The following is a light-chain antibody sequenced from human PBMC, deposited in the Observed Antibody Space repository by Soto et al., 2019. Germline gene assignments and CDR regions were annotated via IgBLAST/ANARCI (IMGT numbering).Light chain of an antibody. V-gene: IGLV2-8*01. CDR2: EVS. CDR1: SSDVGGYNY. J-gene: IGLJ3*02. Sequence: QSALTQPPSASGSPGQSVTISCTGTSSDVGGYNYVSWYQQHPGKAPKLMIYEVSKRPSGVPDRFSGSKSVNTASLTVSGLQGEDEADYYCSSYAGSNNLVFGGGTKLTVL. CDR3: SSYAGSNNLV.